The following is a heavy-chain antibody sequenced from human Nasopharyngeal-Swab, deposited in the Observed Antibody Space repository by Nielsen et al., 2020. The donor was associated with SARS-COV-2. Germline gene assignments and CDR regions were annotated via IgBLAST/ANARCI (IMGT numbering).Heavy chain of an antibody. Sequence: GESLRISCAASGFTFSSYGMHWVRQAPGKGLEWVAVLSYDGRNKYSADSVKGRFTISRDNSKNTLYLQMNSLRAEDTAVYYCAKEPGVLWFGELFSYGMDVWGQGTTVTVSS. CDR2: LSYDGRNK. CDR1: GFTFSSYG. CDR3: AKEPGVLWFGELFSYGMDV. V-gene: IGHV3-30*18. J-gene: IGHJ6*02. D-gene: IGHD3-10*01.